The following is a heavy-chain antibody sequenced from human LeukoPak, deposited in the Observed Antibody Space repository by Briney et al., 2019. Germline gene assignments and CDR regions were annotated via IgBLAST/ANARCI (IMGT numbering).Heavy chain of an antibody. CDR3: AKLGSQWYYFDY. CDR2: IYSGGST. CDR1: GFTVSSNY. V-gene: IGHV3-53*01. D-gene: IGHD2-15*01. Sequence: GGSLRLSCAASGFTVSSNYMSWVRQAPGKGLEWVSVIYSGGSTYYADSVKGRFTISRDNSKNTLYLQMNSLRAEDTAVYYCAKLGSQWYYFDYWGQGTLVTVSS. J-gene: IGHJ4*02.